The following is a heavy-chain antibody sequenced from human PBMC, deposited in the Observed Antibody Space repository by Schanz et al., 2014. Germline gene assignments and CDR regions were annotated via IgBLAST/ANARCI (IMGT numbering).Heavy chain of an antibody. V-gene: IGHV3-74*02. CDR2: INSVGSNT. CDR1: GFTFSSHW. J-gene: IGHJ4*02. CDR3: ARGGPAYYFDD. Sequence: EVQLVESGGDLVQPGGSLRLSCAASGFTFSSHWMHWVRQDPGKGLVWVARINSVGSNTDYADSVTGRFTISRDNSKNTVYIQMNSLRAEDTAVYYCARGGPAYYFDDWGQGTLVTVSS.